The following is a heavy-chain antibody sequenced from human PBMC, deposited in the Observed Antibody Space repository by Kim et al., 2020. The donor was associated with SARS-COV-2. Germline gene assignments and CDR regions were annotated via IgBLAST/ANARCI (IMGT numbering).Heavy chain of an antibody. Sequence: GGSLRLSCAASGFTVSSNYMSWVRQAPGKGLEWVSVIYSGGSTYYADSVKGRFTISRDNSKNTLYLQMNSLRAEDTAVYYCARIVVVPWYFDYWGQGTLVTVSS. V-gene: IGHV3-53*01. J-gene: IGHJ4*02. CDR2: IYSGGST. CDR1: GFTVSSNY. D-gene: IGHD3-22*01. CDR3: ARIVVVPWYFDY.